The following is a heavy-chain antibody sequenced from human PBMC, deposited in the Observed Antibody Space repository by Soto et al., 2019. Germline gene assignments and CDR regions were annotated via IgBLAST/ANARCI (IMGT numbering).Heavy chain of an antibody. J-gene: IGHJ4*02. V-gene: IGHV4-59*08. CDR3: ARRWGAAFDY. CDR2: IYYSGST. CDR1: GGSISSYY. Sequence: QVQLQESGPGLVKPSETLSLTCTVSGGSISSYYWIWIRQPPGKGLEWIVYIYYSGSTNYNPSLKSRVTIPVDTSNNHFSLKLRSVPAADTAVYYCARRWGAAFDYWGQGTLVTVSS. D-gene: IGHD1-26*01.